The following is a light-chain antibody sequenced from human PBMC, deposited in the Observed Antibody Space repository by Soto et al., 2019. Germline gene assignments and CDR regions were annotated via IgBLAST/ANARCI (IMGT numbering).Light chain of an antibody. V-gene: IGKV1-39*01. CDR2: AAS. CDR3: QQSYITPYT. J-gene: IGKJ2*01. Sequence: DIQMNQSPSSQSASVGDTVTITCRASQSISVHLNWYQQKGGKVPKLLIYAASNLYSGVPSRFSGSGSETDFALTISSLQPEDFATYYCQQSYITPYTFGQGTRLEIK. CDR1: QSISVH.